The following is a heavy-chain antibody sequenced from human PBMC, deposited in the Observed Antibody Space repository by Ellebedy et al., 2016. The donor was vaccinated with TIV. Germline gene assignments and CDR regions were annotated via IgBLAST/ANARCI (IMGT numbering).Heavy chain of an antibody. D-gene: IGHD1-26*01. CDR1: GGSISSNF. J-gene: IGHJ6*03. Sequence: SETLSLXXSVSGGSISSNFWSWIRQPAGKGLEWIGRIYSSGSTNYNPSLKSRVTLSVDTSKNQISLELSSVTAADTAVYYCARRGATHYFYYYYMDVWGKGTTVTVSS. CDR2: IYSSGST. V-gene: IGHV4-4*07. CDR3: ARRGATHYFYYYYMDV.